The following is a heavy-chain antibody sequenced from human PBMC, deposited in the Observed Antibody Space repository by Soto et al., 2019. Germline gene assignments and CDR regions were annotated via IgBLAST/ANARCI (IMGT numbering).Heavy chain of an antibody. D-gene: IGHD3-3*01. CDR1: GFTFSSYA. J-gene: IGHJ5*02. V-gene: IGHV3-30-3*01. CDR3: ARGTRRVWSCQSP. CDR2: ISYDGSNK. Sequence: QVQLVESGGGVVQPGRSLRLYCAASGFTFSSYAMHWVRQAPGKGLEWVAVISYDGSNKYYADSVKGRFTISRDNSKNTLYLQMNSLRAEDTAVYYCARGTRRVWSCQSPWGQGTLVTVSS.